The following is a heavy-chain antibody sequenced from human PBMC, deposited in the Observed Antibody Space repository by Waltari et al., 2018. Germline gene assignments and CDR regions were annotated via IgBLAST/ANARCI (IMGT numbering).Heavy chain of an antibody. CDR3: ARDEGDYDYIWGSRKGDAFDI. CDR1: GFTFSSYW. D-gene: IGHD3-16*01. V-gene: IGHV3-7*01. J-gene: IGHJ3*02. CDR2: IKQDGNEK. Sequence: LRLSCAASGFTFSSYWMSWVRQAPGKGLEWVANIKQDGNEKYYVDSVKGRFTISRDNAKNSLYLQMNSLRAEDTAVYYCARDEGDYDYIWGSRKGDAFDIWGQGTMVTVSS.